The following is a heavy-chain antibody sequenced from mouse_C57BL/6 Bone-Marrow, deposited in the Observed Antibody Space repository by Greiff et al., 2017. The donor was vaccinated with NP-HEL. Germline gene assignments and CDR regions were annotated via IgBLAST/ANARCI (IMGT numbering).Heavy chain of an antibody. D-gene: IGHD1-1*01. CDR1: GYSITSGYY. V-gene: IGHV3-6*01. J-gene: IGHJ2*01. CDR3: ARDVTTVVEPFFDY. Sequence: EVKLVESGPGLVKPSQSLSLTCSVTGYSITSGYYWNWIRQFPGNKLEWMGYISYDGSNNYNPSLKNRISITRDTSKNQFFLKLNSVTTEDTATYYCARDVTTVVEPFFDYWGQGTTLTVSS. CDR2: ISYDGSN.